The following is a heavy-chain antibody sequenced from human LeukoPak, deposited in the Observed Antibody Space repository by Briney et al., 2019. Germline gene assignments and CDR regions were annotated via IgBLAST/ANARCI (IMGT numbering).Heavy chain of an antibody. V-gene: IGHV1-69*04. D-gene: IGHD2-15*01. Sequence: SVNVSCKASVGTFSSYAISWVRQAPGQGVEWMGRIIPIFGIANYAKKFQGRVTITAGKSTSTPYMKPSSLRSEDTAVYYCARSATYCSGGSCYWFDPWGQGTLVTVSS. CDR1: VGTFSSYA. J-gene: IGHJ5*02. CDR3: ARSATYCSGGSCYWFDP. CDR2: IIPIFGIA.